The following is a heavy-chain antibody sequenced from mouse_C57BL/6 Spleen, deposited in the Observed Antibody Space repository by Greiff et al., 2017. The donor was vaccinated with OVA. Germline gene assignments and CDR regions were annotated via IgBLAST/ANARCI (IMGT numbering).Heavy chain of an antibody. CDR1: GYTFTDYE. CDR3: TRWGYYYGSSYFDY. D-gene: IGHD1-1*01. V-gene: IGHV1-15*01. J-gene: IGHJ2*01. CDR2: IDPETGGT. Sequence: VQLQQSGAELVRPGASVTLSCKASGYTFTDYEMHWVKQTPVHGLEWIGAIDPETGGTAYNQKFKGQAILTADKSSSTAYMELRSLTSEDSAVYYCTRWGYYYGSSYFDYWGQGTTLTVSS.